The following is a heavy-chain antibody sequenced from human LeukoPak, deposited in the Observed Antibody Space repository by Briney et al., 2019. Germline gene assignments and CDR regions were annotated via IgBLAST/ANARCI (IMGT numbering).Heavy chain of an antibody. V-gene: IGHV4-59*01. CDR2: IYYSGST. CDR1: GGSISTYY. J-gene: IGHJ6*04. D-gene: IGHD2-15*01. Sequence: NPSETLSLTCTVSGGSISTYYWSWLRQPPGKGLEWIGFIYYSGSTSYNPSLKSRVTMSVDTSKNQFSLNLNSVTAAGTAVYYCARDRGGVYMDVWGKGTTVTVSS. CDR3: ARDRGGVYMDV.